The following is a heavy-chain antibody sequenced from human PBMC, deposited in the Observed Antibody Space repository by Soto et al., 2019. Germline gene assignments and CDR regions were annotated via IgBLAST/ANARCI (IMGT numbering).Heavy chain of an antibody. CDR3: ARLAYCGGDCYSRPTYYYYYGMDV. CDR2: IIPIFGTA. J-gene: IGHJ6*02. V-gene: IGHV1-69*12. CDR1: GGTFSSYA. Sequence: QVQLVQSGAEVKKPGSSVKVSCKASGGTFSSYAISWVRQVPGQGLEWMGGIIPIFGTANYAQKFQGRVTITADESTSTAYMELSSLRSEDTAVYYCARLAYCGGDCYSRPTYYYYYGMDVWGQGTTVTVSS. D-gene: IGHD2-21*02.